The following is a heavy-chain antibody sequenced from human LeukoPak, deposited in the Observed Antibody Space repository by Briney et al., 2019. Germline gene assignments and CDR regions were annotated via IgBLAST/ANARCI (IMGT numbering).Heavy chain of an antibody. CDR3: ARIAVTGRYYFDY. D-gene: IGHD6-19*01. CDR1: GVSISSYYW. J-gene: IGHJ4*02. V-gene: IGHV2-70*11. CDR2: IDWDDDK. Sequence: TLSLTCTVSGVSISSYYWSWIRQPPGKALEWLARIDWDDDKYYSTSLKTRLTISKDTSKNQVVLTMTNMDPVDTATYYCARIAVTGRYYFDYWGQGTLVTVSS.